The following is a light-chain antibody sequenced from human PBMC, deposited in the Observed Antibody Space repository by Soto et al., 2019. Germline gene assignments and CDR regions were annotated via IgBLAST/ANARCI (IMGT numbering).Light chain of an antibody. Sequence: IQMTQSPSSLSASVGDRVTITCRASQGISNYLAWYQQKPGKVPKLLIYAASTLQSAVPSRFSGSRSGTDFTLTISSLHTEDVATSYCQNYKSGPCTFGHRTKLEIK. J-gene: IGKJ2*02. V-gene: IGKV1-27*01. CDR3: QNYKSGPCT. CDR1: QGISNY. CDR2: AAS.